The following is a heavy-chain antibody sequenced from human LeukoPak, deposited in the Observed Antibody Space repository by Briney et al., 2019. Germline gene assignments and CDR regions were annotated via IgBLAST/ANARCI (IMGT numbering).Heavy chain of an antibody. Sequence: GRSLRLSCAASGFTFSSYAMLWVRQAPGKGLEWVAVISYDGSNKYYADSVKGRFTISRDNSKNTLYLQMNSLRAEDTAVYYCARGGVTMVREYYFDYWGQGTLVTVSS. J-gene: IGHJ4*02. CDR1: GFTFSSYA. D-gene: IGHD3-10*01. V-gene: IGHV3-30*01. CDR2: ISYDGSNK. CDR3: ARGGVTMVREYYFDY.